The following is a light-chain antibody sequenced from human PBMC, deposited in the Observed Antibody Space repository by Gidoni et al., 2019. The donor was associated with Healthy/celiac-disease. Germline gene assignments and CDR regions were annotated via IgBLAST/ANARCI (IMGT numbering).Light chain of an antibody. V-gene: IGLV2-14*01. CDR2: EVS. CDR1: SSDVGGYNY. Sequence: QSALTKPASASGSPGQSITISCTGTSSDVGGYNYVSWSQQHPGKAPKLMIYEVSNRPSGVSNRFSGSKSGNTASLTISGLQAEDEADYYCSSYTSSSTRVFGGGTKLTVL. J-gene: IGLJ2*01. CDR3: SSYTSSSTRV.